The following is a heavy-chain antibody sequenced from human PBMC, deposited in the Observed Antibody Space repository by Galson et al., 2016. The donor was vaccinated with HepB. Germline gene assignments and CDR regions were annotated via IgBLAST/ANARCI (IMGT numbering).Heavy chain of an antibody. J-gene: IGHJ4*02. CDR2: ICYDRNNK. V-gene: IGHV3-33*01. CDR1: GFTFNSYG. D-gene: IGHD3-16*02. Sequence: SLRLSCAASGFTFNSYGMHSVRQAPGKRLEWVAIICYDRNNKYYADSVKGRFTISRDISKNTLYLQMNSLRAEDTAVYYCARDRYSDYLDYWGQGTLVTVSS. CDR3: ARDRYSDYLDY.